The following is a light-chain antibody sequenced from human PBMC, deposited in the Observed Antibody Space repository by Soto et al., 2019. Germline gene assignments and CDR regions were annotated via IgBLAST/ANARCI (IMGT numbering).Light chain of an antibody. V-gene: IGLV1-44*01. CDR1: SSNIGSNT. J-gene: IGLJ2*01. CDR2: TNN. CDR3: AAWDDSLNGRV. Sequence: QSVLTQPPSVSGTPGQRVTISCSGGSSNIGSNTVNWYQQLPGTAPKLLIYTNNQRPSGVPDRFSGSKSGTSASLAISGLQSEDEADYYCAAWDDSLNGRVFGGGTKLTVL.